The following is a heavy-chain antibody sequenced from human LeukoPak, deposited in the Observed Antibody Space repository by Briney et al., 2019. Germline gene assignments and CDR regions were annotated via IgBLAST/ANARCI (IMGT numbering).Heavy chain of an antibody. CDR1: GGSFHNYY. CDR3: ARALNYYDSSGYYTAFDI. J-gene: IGHJ3*02. V-gene: IGHV4-59*01. Sequence: SETLSLTCTVSGGSFHNYYWNWIRQPPGKGLEWIGYIYYSGSTNYNPSLKSRVTISVDTSKNQFSLKLSSVTAADTAVYYCARALNYYDSSGYYTAFDIWGQGTMVTVSS. CDR2: IYYSGST. D-gene: IGHD3-22*01.